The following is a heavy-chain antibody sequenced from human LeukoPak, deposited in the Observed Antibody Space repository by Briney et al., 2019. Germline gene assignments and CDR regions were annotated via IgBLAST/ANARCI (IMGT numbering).Heavy chain of an antibody. CDR3: ARDQEYQLPFDY. CDR2: IRYDGSNK. Sequence: GGSLRLSCAASGFTFSSYGMHWVRQAPGKGLEWVAFIRYDGSNKYYADSVKGRFTISRDNSKNTLYLQMNSLRAEDTAVYYCARDQEYQLPFDYWGQGTLVTVSS. D-gene: IGHD2-2*01. V-gene: IGHV3-30*02. CDR1: GFTFSSYG. J-gene: IGHJ4*02.